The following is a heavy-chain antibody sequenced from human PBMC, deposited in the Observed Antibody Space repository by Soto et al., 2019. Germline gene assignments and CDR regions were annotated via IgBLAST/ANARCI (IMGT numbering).Heavy chain of an antibody. V-gene: IGHV3-30-3*01. J-gene: IGHJ4*02. D-gene: IGHD1-1*01. Sequence: QVQLVESGGGVVQPGRSLRLSCAASGFTFSSYAMHWVRQAPGKGLEWVAVISYDGSNKYYADSVKGRFTISRDNSKNALYLQMNSLSAEDTAVYYCASEQLAVLRGVLDYWGQGTLVTVSS. CDR2: ISYDGSNK. CDR1: GFTFSSYA. CDR3: ASEQLAVLRGVLDY.